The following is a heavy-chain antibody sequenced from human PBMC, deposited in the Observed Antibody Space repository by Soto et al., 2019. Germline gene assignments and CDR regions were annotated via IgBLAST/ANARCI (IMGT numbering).Heavy chain of an antibody. CDR2: ITSSGGST. CDR3: AKEGDGYSDYFDY. CDR1: GFHFRSYA. D-gene: IGHD2-21*01. Sequence: GGSLRLSCAASGFHFRSYAMSWVRQAPGKGLEWVSAITSSGGSTYYADSVKGRFTISRDNSKNTLHLQMNSLRAEDTAVYYCAKEGDGYSDYFDYWGQGTLVTVSS. J-gene: IGHJ4*02. V-gene: IGHV3-23*01.